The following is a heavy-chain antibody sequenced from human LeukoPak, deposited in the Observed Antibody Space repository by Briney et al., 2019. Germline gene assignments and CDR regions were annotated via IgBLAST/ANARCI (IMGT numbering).Heavy chain of an antibody. CDR2: INHSGST. D-gene: IGHD6-13*01. CDR1: GGSFSGYY. V-gene: IGHV4-34*01. J-gene: IGHJ4*02. Sequence: PSETLSLTCAVYGGSFSGYYWSWIRQPPGKGLEWIGEINHSGSTNYNPSLKSRVTISVDTSKNQFSLKLSSVTAADTAVYYCARLGGSSWYTRDYWGQGTLVTVSS. CDR3: ARLGGSSWYTRDY.